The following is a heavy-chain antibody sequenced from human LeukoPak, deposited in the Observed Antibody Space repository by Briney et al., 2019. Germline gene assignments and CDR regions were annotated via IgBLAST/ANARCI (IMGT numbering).Heavy chain of an antibody. J-gene: IGHJ5*02. V-gene: IGHV7-4-1*02. D-gene: IGHD3-10*01. CDR2: INTNTGNP. CDR3: ARGPTTVRGVILLWFDP. CDR1: GYTFTSYA. Sequence: GASVKVSCKASGYTFTSYAMNWVRQAPGQGLEWMGWINTNTGNPTYAQGFTGRFVFSLDTSVSTAYLQISSLKAEDTAVYYCARGPTTVRGVILLWFDPWGQGTLVTVSS.